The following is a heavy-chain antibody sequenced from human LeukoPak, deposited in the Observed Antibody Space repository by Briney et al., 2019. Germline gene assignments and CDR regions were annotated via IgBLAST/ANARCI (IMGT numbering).Heavy chain of an antibody. CDR3: ARDEARGYDFRPQDH. Sequence: PGGSLRLSCAASGFIIDDYAMHWVRQAPGKGLEWVSGIGWNSDNIGYADSVKGRFTISRDNAKNSLYLQMNSLRVEDTAVYYCARDEARGYDFRPQDHWGQGTLVSVSS. CDR1: GFIIDDYA. V-gene: IGHV3-9*01. CDR2: IGWNSDNI. J-gene: IGHJ4*02. D-gene: IGHD3-3*01.